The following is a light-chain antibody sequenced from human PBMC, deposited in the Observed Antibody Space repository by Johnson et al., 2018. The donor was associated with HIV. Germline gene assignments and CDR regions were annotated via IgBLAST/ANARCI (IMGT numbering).Light chain of an antibody. J-gene: IGLJ1*01. CDR2: ENN. Sequence: QSVLTQPPSVSAAPGQKVTISCSGSSSNIGNNYVSWYQQLPRGAPKLLIYENNKRPSGIPDRFSGSKSGTSATLDITGLQSGDEADYYCGTWDSSLSAYVFGNGTKCTVL. CDR1: SSNIGNNY. V-gene: IGLV1-51*02. CDR3: GTWDSSLSAYV.